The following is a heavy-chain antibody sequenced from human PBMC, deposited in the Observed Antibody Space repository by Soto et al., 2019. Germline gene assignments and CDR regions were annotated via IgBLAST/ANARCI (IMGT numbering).Heavy chain of an antibody. Sequence: QVQLVQSGAEVKKTGSSVKVSRKASGGTSSSNAISWVRQAPGQGLEWMGGIIPLYGTTNYALKFRGRVTISADESTSTVYMKLTSLRFEDTAVYFCARVTGSHYVGAFDIWGQGTMVIVSS. D-gene: IGHD1-26*01. J-gene: IGHJ3*02. CDR1: GGTSSSNA. CDR2: IIPLYGTT. CDR3: ARVTGSHYVGAFDI. V-gene: IGHV1-69*01.